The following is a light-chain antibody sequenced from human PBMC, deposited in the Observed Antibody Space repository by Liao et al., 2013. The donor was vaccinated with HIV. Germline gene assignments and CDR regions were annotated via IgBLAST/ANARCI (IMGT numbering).Light chain of an antibody. CDR1: KLGDKY. CDR3: QAWDSSTVV. Sequence: SFELTQPPSVSVSPGQTVSISCSGDKLGDKYVCWYQQKAGQSPVLLIYQDSKRPSGIPERFSGSNSGNTATLTISGTQAMDEADYYCQAWDSSTVVFGGGTKLTVL. CDR2: QDS. J-gene: IGLJ3*02. V-gene: IGLV3-1*01.